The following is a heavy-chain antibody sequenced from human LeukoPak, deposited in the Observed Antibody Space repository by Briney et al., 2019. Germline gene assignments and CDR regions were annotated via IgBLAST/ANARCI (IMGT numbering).Heavy chain of an antibody. CDR2: INHSGST. D-gene: IGHD6-19*01. V-gene: IGHV4-34*01. CDR3: ARGRSTVAGTEDYHYYTDV. CDR1: GGSFSGYY. Sequence: WETLSLTCAVYGGSFSGYYWSWIRQPPGKGLEGIGEINHSGSTNYNPSLKSRVTISVDTSKTQFSLKLSSVTAADTAVYYFARGRSTVAGTEDYHYYTDVWGKGTTVTVSS. J-gene: IGHJ6*03.